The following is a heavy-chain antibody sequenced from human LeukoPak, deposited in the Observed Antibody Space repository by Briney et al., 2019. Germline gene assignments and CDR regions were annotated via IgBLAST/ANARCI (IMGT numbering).Heavy chain of an antibody. V-gene: IGHV3-53*01. CDR3: ARDSDDIHGFDY. J-gene: IGHJ4*02. CDR2: IYSGGST. D-gene: IGHD3-9*01. CDR1: GFTVSSNY. Sequence: GGSLRLSCAASGFTVSSNYMSWVRQAPGKGLEWVSVIYSGGSTYYADSVKGRFTISRDNSKNTLYLQMNSLRAEDTAVHYCARDSDDIHGFDYWGQGTLVTVSS.